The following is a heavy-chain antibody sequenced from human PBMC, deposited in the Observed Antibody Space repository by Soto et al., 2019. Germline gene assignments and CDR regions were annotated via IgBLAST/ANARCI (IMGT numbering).Heavy chain of an antibody. CDR2: ITSSTGYI. D-gene: IGHD1-26*01. Sequence: EVPLVESGGGLVKPGGSLRLSCAASGFTFSSYSMNWVRQAPGKGLEWVSSITSSTGYIDYAASVKGRFTISRDNAKNSLYLQMNSLRAEDAALYYCARMRGSYDFDYWGQGTLVTVSS. CDR1: GFTFSSYS. CDR3: ARMRGSYDFDY. V-gene: IGHV3-21*01. J-gene: IGHJ4*02.